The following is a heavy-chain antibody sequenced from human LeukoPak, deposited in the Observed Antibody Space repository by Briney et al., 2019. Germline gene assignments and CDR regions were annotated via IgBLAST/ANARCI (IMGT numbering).Heavy chain of an antibody. D-gene: IGHD4-11*01. V-gene: IGHV4-39*01. CDR3: ATPGYGRPLYRFDY. Sequence: PSETLSLTCTVSGGSISSTSYYWGWIRQPPRKGLEWIATIYYSGSTYYNPSLKSRVTISVDTSKNQFSLKLTSVTAADTAVYYCATPGYGRPLYRFDYWGQGTLVTVSS. J-gene: IGHJ4*02. CDR1: GGSISSTSYY. CDR2: IYYSGST.